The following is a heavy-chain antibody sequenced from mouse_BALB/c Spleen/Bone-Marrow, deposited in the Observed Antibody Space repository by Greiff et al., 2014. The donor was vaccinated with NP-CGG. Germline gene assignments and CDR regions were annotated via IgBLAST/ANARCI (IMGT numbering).Heavy chain of an antibody. D-gene: IGHD1-1*02. Sequence: EVKLMESGGGLVKPGGSLKLSCAASGFAFSSYDMSWVRQTPEKRLEWVATISSGGSYTYYPDSVKGRFTISRDNARNTLYLQMSSLRSEDTALYYCARLGNWYFDVWGARTTVTVSS. J-gene: IGHJ1*01. V-gene: IGHV5-9*02. CDR3: ARLGNWYFDV. CDR2: ISSGGSYT. CDR1: GFAFSSYD.